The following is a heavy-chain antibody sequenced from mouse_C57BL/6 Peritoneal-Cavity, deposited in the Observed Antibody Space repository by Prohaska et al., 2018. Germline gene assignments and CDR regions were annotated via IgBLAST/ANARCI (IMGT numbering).Heavy chain of an antibody. D-gene: IGHD3-2*02. CDR2: IDPSDSYT. J-gene: IGHJ3*01. CDR1: GYTFTSYW. CDR3: AIDSSGPWFAY. V-gene: IGHV1-69*02. Sequence: KASGYTFTSYWMHWVKQRPGQGLEWIGEIDPSDSYTNYNQKFKGKATLTVDKSSSTAYMQLSSLTSEDSAVYFCAIDSSGPWFAYWGQGTLVTVSA.